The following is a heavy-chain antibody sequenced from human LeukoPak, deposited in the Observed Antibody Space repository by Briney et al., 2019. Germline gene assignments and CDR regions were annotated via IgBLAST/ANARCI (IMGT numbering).Heavy chain of an antibody. Sequence: ASVKVSCKASGYTFTGSYMHWVPEAPGQGLEWMGRINPNSGGTNYAQKFQGRVTMTRDTSISTAYMELSSLRSDDTAVYYCARELVLDVWAKGTTVTVFS. CDR2: INPNSGGT. CDR3: ARELVLDV. CDR1: GYTFTGSY. D-gene: IGHD3-10*01. V-gene: IGHV1-2*06. J-gene: IGHJ6*04.